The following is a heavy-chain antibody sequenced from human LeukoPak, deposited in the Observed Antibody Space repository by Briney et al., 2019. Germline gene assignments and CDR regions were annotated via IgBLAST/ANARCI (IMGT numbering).Heavy chain of an antibody. J-gene: IGHJ4*02. CDR3: ARTTDSSSSGELFDY. D-gene: IGHD6-6*01. Sequence: PSETLSLTCTVSGGSISSYYWSLIRQPPGKGLEWIGYMYYSGSTNYNPSLKSRVTISVDTSKNQFSLKLSSVTAADTAVYYCARTTDSSSSGELFDYWGQGTLVTVSS. CDR2: MYYSGST. V-gene: IGHV4-59*01. CDR1: GGSISSYY.